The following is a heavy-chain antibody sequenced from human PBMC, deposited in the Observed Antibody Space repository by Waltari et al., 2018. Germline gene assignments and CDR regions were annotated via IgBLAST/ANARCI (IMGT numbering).Heavy chain of an antibody. V-gene: IGHV4-59*01. D-gene: IGHD3-3*02. Sequence: QVQLQESGPGLVKPSETLSLTCTVSGGSISSSYWSWIRQPPGKGLEWIGYIYYSGSTNYNPSLKSRVTISVDTSKNQFSLKLSSVTAADTAVYYCARGGHFWSGYYMIPYYYGMDVWGQGTTVTVSS. CDR1: GGSISSSY. J-gene: IGHJ6*02. CDR3: ARGGHFWSGYYMIPYYYGMDV. CDR2: IYYSGST.